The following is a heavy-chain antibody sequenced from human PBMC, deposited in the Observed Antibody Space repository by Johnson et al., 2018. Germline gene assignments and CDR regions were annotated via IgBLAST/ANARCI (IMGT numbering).Heavy chain of an antibody. V-gene: IGHV3-9*01. CDR3: AKGDTLDSYMDV. Sequence: VQLVESGGGLVQPGRSLRLSCAASGFTFDDYAMHWVRQAPGKGLEWVSGISWNSGRIGYADSVKGRFTISRDNAKNSLYLQRNSLRAKDTALYYCAKGDTLDSYMDVGGKGTTVTVSS. J-gene: IGHJ6*03. CDR1: GFTFDDYA. D-gene: IGHD5-18*01. CDR2: ISWNSGRI.